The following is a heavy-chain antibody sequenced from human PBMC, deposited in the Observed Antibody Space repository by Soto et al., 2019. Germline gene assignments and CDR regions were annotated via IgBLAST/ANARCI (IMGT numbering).Heavy chain of an antibody. D-gene: IGHD3-16*02. Sequence: ASVKVSCKASGYTFTGYYMHWVRQAPGQGLEWMGWINPNSGGTNHAQKFQGRVTMTRDTSISTAYMELSRLRPDDTAVYYCARANTQYDYVWGSYRPFDYWGQGTLVTVSS. CDR3: ARANTQYDYVWGSYRPFDY. J-gene: IGHJ4*02. CDR1: GYTFTGYY. CDR2: INPNSGGT. V-gene: IGHV1-2*02.